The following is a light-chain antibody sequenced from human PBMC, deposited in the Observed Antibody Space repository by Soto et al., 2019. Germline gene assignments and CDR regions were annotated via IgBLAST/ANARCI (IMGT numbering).Light chain of an antibody. CDR3: QQYTTYPLT. Sequence: DIQMTQSPSTLSASVGDRVTVTCRASENIGTLLAWYQQKPGKAPMLLIYKASSLQSGVPSRFSGSGSGTEFTLTISSLQPDDFATYYCQQYTTYPLTFGQGTKLEIK. V-gene: IGKV1-5*03. J-gene: IGKJ2*01. CDR1: ENIGTL. CDR2: KAS.